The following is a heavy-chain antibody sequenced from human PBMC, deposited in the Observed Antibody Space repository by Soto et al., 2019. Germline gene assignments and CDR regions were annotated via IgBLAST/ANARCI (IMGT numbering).Heavy chain of an antibody. CDR1: GGTFSSYA. D-gene: IGHD3-3*01. CDR3: ARENGTIFGVVYYYYGMDV. CDR2: IIPIFGTA. V-gene: IGHV1-69*01. J-gene: IGHJ6*02. Sequence: QVQLVQSGAEVKKPGSSVKVSCKASGGTFSSYAISWVRQAPGQGLEWMGGIIPIFGTANYAQKFQGRVTINADESTSTADMELSSLRSKDTAVYYCARENGTIFGVVYYYYGMDVWGQGTTVTVSS.